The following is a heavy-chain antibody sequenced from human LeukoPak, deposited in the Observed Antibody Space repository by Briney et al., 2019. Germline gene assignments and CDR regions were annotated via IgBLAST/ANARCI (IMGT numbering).Heavy chain of an antibody. J-gene: IGHJ6*02. CDR2: INHSGST. CDR3: ARVGVMAYYYYGMDV. V-gene: IGHV4-34*01. CDR1: GGSFSGYY. D-gene: IGHD3-3*01. Sequence: PSETLSLTCAVYGGSFSGYYWSWIRQPPGKGLEWNGEINHSGSTNYNPSLKSRVTISVDTSKNQFSLKLSSVTAADSAVYYCARVGVMAYYYYGMDVWGQGTTVTVSS.